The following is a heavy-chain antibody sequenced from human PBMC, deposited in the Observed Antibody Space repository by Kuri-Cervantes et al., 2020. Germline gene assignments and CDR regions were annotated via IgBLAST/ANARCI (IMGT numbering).Heavy chain of an antibody. D-gene: IGHD3-22*01. CDR2: IWYDGSNK. V-gene: IGHV3-30*18. CDR3: ANEYYYDSSGYYPGY. J-gene: IGHJ4*02. CDR1: GFTFSSYG. Sequence: LSLTCADSGFTFSSYGMHWVRQAPGKGLEWVAVIWYDGSNKYYADSVKGRFTISRDNSKNTLYLQMNSLRAEDTAVYYCANEYYYDSSGYYPGYWGQGTLVTVSS.